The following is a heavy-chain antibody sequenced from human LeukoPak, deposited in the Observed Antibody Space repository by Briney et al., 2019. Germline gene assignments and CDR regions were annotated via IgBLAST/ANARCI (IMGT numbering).Heavy chain of an antibody. Sequence: GASVKVSCKASGYTFTSYYMHCVRHAPGQGLEWMGIINPSGGSTSYAQKFQGRVTMARDMSTSTVYMELSSLRSEDTAVYYCAVGSSSWYGEFDYWGQGTLVTVSS. CDR3: AVGSSSWYGEFDY. CDR1: GYTFTSYY. V-gene: IGHV1-46*01. D-gene: IGHD6-13*01. J-gene: IGHJ4*02. CDR2: INPSGGST.